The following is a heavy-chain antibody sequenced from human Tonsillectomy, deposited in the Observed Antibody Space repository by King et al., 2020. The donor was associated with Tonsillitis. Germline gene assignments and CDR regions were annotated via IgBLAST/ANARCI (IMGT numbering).Heavy chain of an antibody. V-gene: IGHV3-21*01. CDR3: ARDPVNYGDAFDI. J-gene: IGHJ3*02. CDR2: ITSSSTYI. D-gene: IGHD4-11*01. Sequence: VQLVESGGGLVKPGGSLRLSCAASGFTFSSCSMNWVRQAPGKGLEWGSSITSSSTYIYYADSVKGRFTISRDNAKNSLYLQMNSLRAEDTAVYYCARDPVNYGDAFDIWGQGTMVTVSS. CDR1: GFTFSSCS.